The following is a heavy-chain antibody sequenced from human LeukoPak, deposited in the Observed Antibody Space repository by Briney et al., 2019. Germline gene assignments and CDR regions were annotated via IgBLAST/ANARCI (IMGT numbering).Heavy chain of an antibody. V-gene: IGHV4-4*02. CDR3: ARGVDTAMVYYYYYMDV. J-gene: IGHJ6*03. Sequence: PSETLSLTCAVSGGSISSSNWWSWVRQPPGEGLEWIGEIYHSGSTNYNPSLKSRVTISVDTSKNQFSLKLSSVTAADTAVYYCARGVDTAMVYYYYYMDVWGKGTTVTISS. D-gene: IGHD5-18*01. CDR2: IYHSGST. CDR1: GGSISSSNW.